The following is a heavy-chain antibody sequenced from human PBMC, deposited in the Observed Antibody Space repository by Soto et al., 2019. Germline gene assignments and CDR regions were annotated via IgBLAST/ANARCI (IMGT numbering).Heavy chain of an antibody. CDR1: GYNIGNYD. V-gene: IGHV3-48*02. J-gene: IGHJ4*02. Sequence: GGTLRLSCAASGYNIGNYDMKWVHQDPGKGLEWVSHINSGSNLIDYEDSVKGRFTISRDNAKNSVYLQMNSVKDEDTAIDYCARDGALSGNLDFWGQGTLVTVSS. CDR3: ARDGALSGNLDF. CDR2: INSGSNLI. D-gene: IGHD2-15*01.